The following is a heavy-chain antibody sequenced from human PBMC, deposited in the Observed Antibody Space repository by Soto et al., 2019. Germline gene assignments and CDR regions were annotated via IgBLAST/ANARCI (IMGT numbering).Heavy chain of an antibody. Sequence: QVQLVQSGAEVKKPGSSVKVSCKASGGTFSSYAISWVRQAPGQGLEWMGGSIPIFCTANYAQKFQGRVTITADESTSTAYMELSSLRSEDTAVYYCASRPVDTAMDASYYYYYYGMDVWGQGTTVTVSS. D-gene: IGHD5-18*01. CDR1: GGTFSSYA. CDR2: SIPIFCTA. CDR3: ASRPVDTAMDASYYYYYYGMDV. J-gene: IGHJ6*02. V-gene: IGHV1-69*01.